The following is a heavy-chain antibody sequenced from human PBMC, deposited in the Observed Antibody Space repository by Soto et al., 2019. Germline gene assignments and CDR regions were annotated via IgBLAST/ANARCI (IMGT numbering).Heavy chain of an antibody. V-gene: IGHV4-59*01. Sequence: SETLSLTCTGSGGSISSYYWSWIRQPPGKGLEWIGYIYYSGSTNYNPSLKSRVTISVDTSKNQFSLKLSSVTAADTAVYYCARSHGSYFPFDDWGQGTLVTVSS. CDR3: ARSHGSYFPFDD. CDR1: GGSISSYY. D-gene: IGHD1-26*01. CDR2: IYYSGST. J-gene: IGHJ4*02.